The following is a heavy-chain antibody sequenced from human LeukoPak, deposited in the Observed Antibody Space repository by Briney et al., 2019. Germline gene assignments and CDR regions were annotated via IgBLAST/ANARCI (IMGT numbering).Heavy chain of an antibody. V-gene: IGHV1-8*02. Sequence: ASVKVSCKASGGTFSSYAISWVRQATGQGLEWMGWMNPNSGNTGYAQKFQGRVTMTRNTSISTAYMELSSLRSEDTAVYYCARNGGGSYYYDSSGYYYFDYWGQGTLVTVSS. D-gene: IGHD3-22*01. CDR3: ARNGGGSYYYDSSGYYYFDY. CDR1: GGTFSSYA. CDR2: MNPNSGNT. J-gene: IGHJ4*02.